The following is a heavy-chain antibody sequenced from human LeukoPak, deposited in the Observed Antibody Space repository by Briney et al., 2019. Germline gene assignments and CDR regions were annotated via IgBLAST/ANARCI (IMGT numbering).Heavy chain of an antibody. J-gene: IGHJ3*02. Sequence: GASVKVSCKASGGTFSSYAISWVRQAPGQGLEWMGGIIPIFGTANYAQKFQGRVTITADESTSTAYMELSSLRSEDTAVYYCARDGTRFLALGDAFDIWGQGTMVTVSS. D-gene: IGHD3-3*01. V-gene: IGHV1-69*13. CDR3: ARDGTRFLALGDAFDI. CDR2: IIPIFGTA. CDR1: GGTFSSYA.